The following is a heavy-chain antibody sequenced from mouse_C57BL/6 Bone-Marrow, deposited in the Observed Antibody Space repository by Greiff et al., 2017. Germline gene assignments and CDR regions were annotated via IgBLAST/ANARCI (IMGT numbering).Heavy chain of an antibody. J-gene: IGHJ2*01. Sequence: VQLQQSGAELVKPGASVKLSCKASGYTFTSYWMHWVKQRPGQGLEWIGMIHPTSGSTNYNEKFKSKATLTVDKSSSTAYMQLSSLTSEDSAVYYCVRWGPHYYGSSYGGYWGQGTTLTVSS. CDR3: VRWGPHYYGSSYGGY. CDR1: GYTFTSYW. CDR2: IHPTSGST. D-gene: IGHD1-1*01. V-gene: IGHV1-64*01.